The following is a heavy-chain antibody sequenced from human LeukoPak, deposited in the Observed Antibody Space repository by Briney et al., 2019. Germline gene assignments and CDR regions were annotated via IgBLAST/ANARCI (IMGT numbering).Heavy chain of an antibody. CDR1: GFTFRNYA. CDR3: AKAGRSSGWDWFAY. V-gene: IGHV3-23*01. D-gene: IGHD6-19*01. CDR2: ISGSGDET. Sequence: GGSLRLSCAASGFTFRNYAMSWVRQAPGQGLEWVSAISGSGDETNYADSVKGRLTISRDNSKNMLFLQVNSLRAEDTAIYYCAKAGRSSGWDWFAYWGQGTLVTVSS. J-gene: IGHJ4*02.